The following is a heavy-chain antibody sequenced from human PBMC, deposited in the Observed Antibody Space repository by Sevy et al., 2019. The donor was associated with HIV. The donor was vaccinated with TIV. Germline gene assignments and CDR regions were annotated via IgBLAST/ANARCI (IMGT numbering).Heavy chain of an antibody. CDR3: TRDPTWGRFGEPSFYFDY. CDR2: IRSKAYGGTT. CDR1: GFTFGDYA. V-gene: IGHV3-49*03. D-gene: IGHD3-10*01. Sequence: GGSLRLSCTASGFTFGDYAMSWFRQAPGKGLEWVGFIRSKAYGGTTEYAASVKGRFTISRDDSKSIAYLQMNSLKTEDTAVYYCTRDPTWGRFGEPSFYFDYWGQGTLVTVSS. J-gene: IGHJ4*02.